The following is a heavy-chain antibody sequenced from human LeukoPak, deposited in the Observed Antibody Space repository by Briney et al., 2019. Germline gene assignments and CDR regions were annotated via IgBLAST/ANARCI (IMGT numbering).Heavy chain of an antibody. CDR3: ARDRHADTRDYYYYYGMDV. CDR1: GFTFSSYW. Sequence: GGSLRLSCAASGFTFSSYWMSWVRQAPGKGLEWVANIKQDGSEKYYVDSVKGRFTISRDNAKNSLYLQMNSLRAEDTAVYYCARDRHADTRDYYYYYGMDVWGQGTTVTVSS. CDR2: IKQDGSEK. D-gene: IGHD5-18*01. V-gene: IGHV3-7*01. J-gene: IGHJ6*02.